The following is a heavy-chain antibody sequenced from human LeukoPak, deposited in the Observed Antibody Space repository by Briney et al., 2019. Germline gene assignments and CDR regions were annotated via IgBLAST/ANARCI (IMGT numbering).Heavy chain of an antibody. V-gene: IGHV1-46*01. D-gene: IGHD4-17*01. Sequence: ASVKVSCKASGYTFTSYYMHWVRQAPGQGLEWMGVINPSGGSTSYAQKFQGRVTVTRDTSTSTVYMELSSLRSEDTAVYYCARDLGDYDYGDYEACWGQGTLVTVSS. CDR1: GYTFTSYY. J-gene: IGHJ4*02. CDR2: INPSGGST. CDR3: ARDLGDYDYGDYEAC.